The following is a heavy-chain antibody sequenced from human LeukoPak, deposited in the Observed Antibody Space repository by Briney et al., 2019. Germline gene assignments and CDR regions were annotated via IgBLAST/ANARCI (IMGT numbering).Heavy chain of an antibody. CDR1: GGSISSGSYY. Sequence: SQTLSLTCTVSGGSISSGSYYSSWIRQPAGNGLEWIVRIYTSGSTNYNPSLKSRVTIPVDTSKNQFSLKLSSVTAADTAVYYCAREVQQWLIRNNWFDHWGQGTLVTVSS. J-gene: IGHJ5*02. D-gene: IGHD6-19*01. V-gene: IGHV4-61*02. CDR3: AREVQQWLIRNNWFDH. CDR2: IYTSGST.